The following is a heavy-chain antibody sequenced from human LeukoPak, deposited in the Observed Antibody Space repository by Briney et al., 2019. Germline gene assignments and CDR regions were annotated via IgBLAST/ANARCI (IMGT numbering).Heavy chain of an antibody. CDR3: ARDRHGMSVSDYFDY. J-gene: IGHJ4*02. CDR1: GGSISDYY. CDR2: IYTSGST. V-gene: IGHV4-4*07. Sequence: PSETLSLTCTVSGGSISDYYWSWIRQPAGKGLEWIGRIYTSGSTNYNPSLKSRVTMSVDTSKNQFSLKLSSVTAADTAVYYCARDRHGMSVSDYFDYWGQGTLVNVSS. D-gene: IGHD6-19*01.